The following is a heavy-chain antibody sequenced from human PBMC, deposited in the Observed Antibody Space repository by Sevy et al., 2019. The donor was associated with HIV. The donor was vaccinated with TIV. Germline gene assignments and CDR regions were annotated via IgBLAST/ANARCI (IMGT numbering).Heavy chain of an antibody. Sequence: GGSLRLSCAASGFTFSDHYMSWIRQAPGKGLEWISYISSRTGYTNYAESVKGRFTISRDDAKNSVYLQMNSLRAEDTAVYYCARRGILTGDYSWLDYRGQGTLVTVSS. V-gene: IGHV3-11*06. CDR2: ISSRTGYT. CDR1: GFTFSDHY. D-gene: IGHD3-9*01. CDR3: ARRGILTGDYSWLDY. J-gene: IGHJ4*02.